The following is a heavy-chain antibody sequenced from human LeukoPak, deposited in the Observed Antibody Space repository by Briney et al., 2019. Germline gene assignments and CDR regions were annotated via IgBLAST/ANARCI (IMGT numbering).Heavy chain of an antibody. V-gene: IGHV3-48*01. CDR1: GFTFSSYA. Sequence: PSGSLSLTCAASGFTFSSYAINWGCIPQPPGKELVSFGSGRSESKSYADYVKGRFTISKDNSNNTLYLQMNTLRAEDTAVYFCSTATYSSGYHYFESWGQGTLVTVSS. CDR2: GSGRSESK. J-gene: IGHJ4*02. D-gene: IGHD5-18*01. CDR3: STATYSSGYHYFES.